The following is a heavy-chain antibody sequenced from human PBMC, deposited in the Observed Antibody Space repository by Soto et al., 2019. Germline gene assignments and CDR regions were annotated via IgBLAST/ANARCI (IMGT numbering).Heavy chain of an antibody. D-gene: IGHD2-15*01. CDR3: AKDTLRYCSGGSCYPWHSYYFDY. CDR2: ISYDGSNK. CDR1: GFTFSSYG. Sequence: PGGSLRLSCAASGFTFSSYGMHWVRQAPGKGLEWVAVISYDGSNKYYADSVKGRFTISRDNSKNTLYLQMNSLRAEDTAVYYYAKDTLRYCSGGSCYPWHSYYFDYWGQGTLVTVSS. J-gene: IGHJ4*02. V-gene: IGHV3-30*18.